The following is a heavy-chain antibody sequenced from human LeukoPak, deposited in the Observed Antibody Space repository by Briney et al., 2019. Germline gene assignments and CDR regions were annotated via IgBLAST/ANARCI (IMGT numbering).Heavy chain of an antibody. CDR1: GFTFSDYY. D-gene: IGHD5-18*01. CDR3: ARVRSYGSYYFDY. V-gene: IGHV3-11*06. Sequence: PGGSQRLSCAASGFTFSDYYMSWIRQAPGKGLEWVSYISSSSSYTNYADSVKGRFTISRDNAKNSLYLQMNSLRAEDTAVYYCARVRSYGSYYFDYWGQGTLVTVSS. CDR2: ISSSSSYT. J-gene: IGHJ4*02.